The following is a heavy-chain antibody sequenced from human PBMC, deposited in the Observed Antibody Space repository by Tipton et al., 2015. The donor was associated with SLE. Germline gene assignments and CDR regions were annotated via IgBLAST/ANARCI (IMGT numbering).Heavy chain of an antibody. Sequence: SLRLSCTASGFTFSYYNMNWVRQAPGEGLEWVSSISSTGIYIYNADSLKGRFTISRDNAKNSLYLQMNSLRAEDTAVYYCARDRDPEGSGWYFDLWGRGTLVTVSS. CDR2: ISSTGIYI. V-gene: IGHV3-21*03. D-gene: IGHD2-15*01. CDR1: GFTFSYYN. CDR3: ARDRDPEGSGWYFDL. J-gene: IGHJ2*01.